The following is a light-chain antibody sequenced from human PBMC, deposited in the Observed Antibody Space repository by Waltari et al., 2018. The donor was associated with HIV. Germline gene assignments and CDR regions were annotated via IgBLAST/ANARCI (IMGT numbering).Light chain of an antibody. CDR1: VVDSGPEIY. CDR3: SSYSTITSSYV. V-gene: IGLV2-14*01. CDR2: MHS. Sequence: QSALAQPASVSGSPGQSITISCAGAVVDSGPEIYVSWYQQHPGRAPRLIIYMHSRRPSGVSDRFSGSSSDMSATRTISGLQSYDEAHYYCSSYSTITSSYVFGTGTRVTVL. J-gene: IGLJ1*01.